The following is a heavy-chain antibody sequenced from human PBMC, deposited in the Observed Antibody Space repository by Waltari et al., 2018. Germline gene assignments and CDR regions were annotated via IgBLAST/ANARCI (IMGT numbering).Heavy chain of an antibody. V-gene: IGHV3-9*01. D-gene: IGHD4-4*01. CDR3: VKAKTAVTNFQH. Sequence: LVESGGGLVQPGGSLGLSCAASGFTFAHFAMHWVRQVPGKGLEWVSSITWNSNSMQYADSVKGRFTISRDNAKNSLFLRMNSLRREDTALYYCVKAKTAVTNFQHWGQGTLVTVSS. CDR2: ITWNSNSM. J-gene: IGHJ1*01. CDR1: GFTFAHFA.